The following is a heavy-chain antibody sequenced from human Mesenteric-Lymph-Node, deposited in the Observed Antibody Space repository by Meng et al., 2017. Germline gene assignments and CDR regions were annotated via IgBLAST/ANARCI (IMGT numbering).Heavy chain of an antibody. V-gene: IGHV1-2*02. CDR3: ARVGSSGRSSGWYRFYDY. CDR2: INPNSGGT. J-gene: IGHJ4*02. D-gene: IGHD6-19*01. Sequence: ASVKVSCKASGYTFTGYYMHWVRQAPGQGLEWMGWINPNSGGTNYAQKFQGRVTMTRDTSISTAYMELSRLRSDDTAVYYCARVGSSGRSSGWYRFYDYWGQGTLVTVSS. CDR1: GYTFTGYY.